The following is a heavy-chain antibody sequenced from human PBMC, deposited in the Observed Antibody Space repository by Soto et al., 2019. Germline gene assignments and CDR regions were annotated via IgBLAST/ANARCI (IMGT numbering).Heavy chain of an antibody. Sequence: QVQLVQSGAEVKKPGASVKVSCKASGYTFTGYYMHWVRQAPGQGLEWMGWINPNSGGTNYAQKFQGWGTMTRDTSISTAYMELSRLRSDDTAVYYCARAAQTTSPPHYYYYGMDVWGQGTTVTVSS. CDR1: GYTFTGYY. CDR3: ARAAQTTSPPHYYYYGMDV. CDR2: INPNSGGT. V-gene: IGHV1-2*04. D-gene: IGHD4-4*01. J-gene: IGHJ6*02.